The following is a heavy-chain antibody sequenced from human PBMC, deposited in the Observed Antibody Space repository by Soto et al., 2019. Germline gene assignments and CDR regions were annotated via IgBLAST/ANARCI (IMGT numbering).Heavy chain of an antibody. CDR3: AKDMEWELYYFDY. CDR1: EGTFSSYA. V-gene: IGHV1-69*13. CDR2: IIPIFGTA. D-gene: IGHD1-26*01. Sequence: GASVKVSCKASEGTFSSYAISWVRQAPGQGLEWMGGIIPIFGTANYAQKFQGRVTTTADESPSTAYMELSSLRSEDTAVYYCAKDMEWELYYFDYWGQGTLVTVSS. J-gene: IGHJ4*02.